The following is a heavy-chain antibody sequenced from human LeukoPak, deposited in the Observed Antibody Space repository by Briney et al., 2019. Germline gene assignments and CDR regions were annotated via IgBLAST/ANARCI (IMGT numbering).Heavy chain of an antibody. CDR3: ARLYGAGNSFDY. J-gene: IGHJ4*02. CDR2: INPSGGST. CDR1: GYTFTSYG. D-gene: IGHD3-10*01. V-gene: IGHV1-46*01. Sequence: GASVKVSCKASGYTFTSYGISWVRQAPGQGLEWMGIINPSGGSTNSAQRFQGRVTMTRDTSTSTVYMEVSNLRSEDTAVYYCARLYGAGNSFDYWGQGTLVTVSS.